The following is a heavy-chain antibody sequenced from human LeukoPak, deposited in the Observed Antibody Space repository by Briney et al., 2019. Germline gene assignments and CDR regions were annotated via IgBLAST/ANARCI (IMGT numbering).Heavy chain of an antibody. D-gene: IGHD5-18*01. V-gene: IGHV4-31*03. J-gene: IGHJ4*02. CDR1: GGSISSGGHY. CDR2: IYYSGST. CDR3: ARGSSSQLWLTRGCYFDY. Sequence: PSETLSLTCTVSGGSISSGGHYWSWLRQHPGKGLEWIGYIYYSGSTYYNPSLKSRVTISVDTSKNQFSLKLSSVTAADTAVYYCARGSSSQLWLTRGCYFDYWGQGTLVTVSS.